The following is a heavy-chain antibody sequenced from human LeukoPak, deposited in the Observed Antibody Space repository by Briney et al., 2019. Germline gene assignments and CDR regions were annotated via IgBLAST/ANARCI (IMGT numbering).Heavy chain of an antibody. CDR2: INHSGST. V-gene: IGHV4-34*01. Sequence: PSETLSLTCAVYGGSFSGHYWSWIRQPPGKGLEWIGEINHSGSTNYNPSLKSRVTISVDTSKNQFSLKLSSVTAADTAVYYCARGAARPFHGMDVWGQGTTVTVSS. J-gene: IGHJ6*02. CDR3: ARGAARPFHGMDV. CDR1: GGSFSGHY. D-gene: IGHD6-6*01.